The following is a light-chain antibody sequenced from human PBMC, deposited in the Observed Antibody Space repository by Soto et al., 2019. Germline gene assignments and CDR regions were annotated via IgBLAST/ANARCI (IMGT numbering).Light chain of an antibody. CDR3: QKYNNWPLT. Sequence: EIVMTQSPATLSVSPGERATLSCRASQSVSSNLAWYQQKPGQAPRLLIYGASTRATGIPARFSGSGSGTEFTLTISSLQSEDFAVYYCQKYNNWPLTFGQGTKGDIK. V-gene: IGKV3-15*01. J-gene: IGKJ1*01. CDR1: QSVSSN. CDR2: GAS.